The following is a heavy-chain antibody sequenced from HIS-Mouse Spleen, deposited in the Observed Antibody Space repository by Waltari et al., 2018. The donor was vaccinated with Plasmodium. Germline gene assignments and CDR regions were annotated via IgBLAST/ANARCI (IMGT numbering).Heavy chain of an antibody. CDR2: IYYSGGT. CDR1: GGPISSSRYY. D-gene: IGHD1-26*01. J-gene: IGHJ4*02. Sequence: QLQLQESGPGLVKPSETLSLTCHVSGGPISSSRYYWVWIRQPPGKGLEWMGSIYYSGGTYYNPSLKSRVTISVDTSKNQFSLKLSSVTAADTAVYYCARRGGSYYYFDYWGQGTLVTVSS. V-gene: IGHV4-39*01. CDR3: ARRGGSYYYFDY.